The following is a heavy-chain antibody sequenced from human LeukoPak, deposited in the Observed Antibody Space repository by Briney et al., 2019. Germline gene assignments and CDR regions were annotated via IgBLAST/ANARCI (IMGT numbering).Heavy chain of an antibody. D-gene: IGHD5-24*01. Sequence: GGSLRLSCAASGFTFSNAWMSWVRQAPGKGLEWVSAISGSGGSTYYADSVKGRFTISRDNSKNTLYLQMNSLRAEDTAVYYCAKDRDGYNDYWGQGTLVTVSS. J-gene: IGHJ4*02. CDR2: ISGSGGST. CDR3: AKDRDGYNDY. CDR1: GFTFSNAW. V-gene: IGHV3-23*01.